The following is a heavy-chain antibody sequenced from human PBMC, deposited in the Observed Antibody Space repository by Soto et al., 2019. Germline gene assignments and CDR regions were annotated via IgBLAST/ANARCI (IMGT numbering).Heavy chain of an antibody. Sequence: ETLSLTCTVSGGSISSYYWSWIRQPPGKGLEWIGYIYYSGSTNYNPSLKSRVTISVDTSKNQFSLKLSSVTAADTAVYYCAREGGIGSGSYVYYYGMDVWGQGTTVTVSS. CDR1: GGSISSYY. D-gene: IGHD3-10*01. J-gene: IGHJ6*02. CDR3: AREGGIGSGSYVYYYGMDV. V-gene: IGHV4-59*01. CDR2: IYYSGST.